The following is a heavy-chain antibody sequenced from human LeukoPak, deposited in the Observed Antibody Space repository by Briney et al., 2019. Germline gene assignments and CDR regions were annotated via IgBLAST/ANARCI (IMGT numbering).Heavy chain of an antibody. CDR2: IYYSGST. Sequence: SETLSLTCTVSGGSISSSYSYWGWIRQPPGKGLEWIGNIYYSGSTYYSPSLTSRVTVSVDTSKNQFSLKLSSVTAADTAVYYCAMIVANQPYYYYGMDVWGQGTTVTVSS. CDR3: AMIVANQPYYYYGMDV. CDR1: GGSISSSYSY. D-gene: IGHD3-22*01. J-gene: IGHJ6*02. V-gene: IGHV4-39*07.